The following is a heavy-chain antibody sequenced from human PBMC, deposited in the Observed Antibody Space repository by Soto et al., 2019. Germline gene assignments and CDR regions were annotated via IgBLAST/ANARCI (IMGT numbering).Heavy chain of an antibody. CDR1: GFTFSNAW. Sequence: GGSLRLSCAASGFTFSNAWMSWVRQAPGKGLEWVGRIKRKTDGGTTEYAAAVKGRFTISRDDSKNTLYLQMNSLKTEDTAVYYCNSGWNSDYWGQGTLVTVSS. CDR3: NSGWNSDY. J-gene: IGHJ4*02. V-gene: IGHV3-15*01. CDR2: IKRKTDGGTT. D-gene: IGHD1-7*01.